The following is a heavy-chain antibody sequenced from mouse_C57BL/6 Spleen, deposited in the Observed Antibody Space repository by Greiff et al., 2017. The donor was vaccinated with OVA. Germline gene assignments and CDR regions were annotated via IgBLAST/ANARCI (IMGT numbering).Heavy chain of an antibody. CDR2: IRNKANNHAT. CDR3: TRLCGNYKYYFDY. V-gene: IGHV6-6*01. J-gene: IGHJ2*01. D-gene: IGHD2-1*01. CDR1: GFTFSDAW. Sequence: EVMLVESGGGLVQPGGSMKLSCAASGFTFSDAWMDWVRQSPEKGLEWVAEIRNKANNHATYYAESVKGRFTISRDDSKSSVYLQMNSLRAEDTGIYYCTRLCGNYKYYFDYWGQGTTLTVSS.